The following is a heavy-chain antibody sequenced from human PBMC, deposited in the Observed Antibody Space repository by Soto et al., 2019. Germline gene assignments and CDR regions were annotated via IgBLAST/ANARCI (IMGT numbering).Heavy chain of an antibody. CDR1: GGSLSGYC. CDR3: ARGISSIAVAGPFFDY. V-gene: IGHV4-34*01. J-gene: IGHJ4*02. Sequence: TSETLSLTCAVYGGSLSGYCWSWIRQPPGKGLEWIGEINHSGSTNYNPSLKSRVTISVDTSKNQFSLKLSSVTAADTAVYYCARGISSIAVAGPFFDYWGQGTLVTVSS. CDR2: INHSGST. D-gene: IGHD6-19*01.